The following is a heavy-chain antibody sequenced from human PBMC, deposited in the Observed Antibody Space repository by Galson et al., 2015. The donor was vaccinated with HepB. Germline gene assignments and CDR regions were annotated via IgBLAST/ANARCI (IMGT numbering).Heavy chain of an antibody. Sequence: SLRLSCAGSGFTFSRHAITWVRQAPGKGLDWVSSITNTGYSTYYTDSVRGRFSISRDNSKNTVYLQMNSLRAEDTAIYYCAKGDRFGPYCSKSSCYDSFATWGQGTLVTVSS. CDR3: AKGDRFGPYCSKSSCYDSFAT. CDR2: ITNTGYST. V-gene: IGHV3-23*01. CDR1: GFTFSRHA. D-gene: IGHD2-2*01. J-gene: IGHJ5*02.